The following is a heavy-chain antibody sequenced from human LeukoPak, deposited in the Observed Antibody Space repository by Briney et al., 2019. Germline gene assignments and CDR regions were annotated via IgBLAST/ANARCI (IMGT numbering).Heavy chain of an antibody. CDR2: IRYDGSNK. CDR3: AKDRRIAVAGGYYFDY. D-gene: IGHD6-19*01. V-gene: IGHV3-30*02. Sequence: GGSLRLSCAASGFTFSSYGMHWVRQAPGKGLEWVAFIRYDGSNKYYADPVKGRFTISRDNSKNTLYLQMNSLRAEDTAVYYCAKDRRIAVAGGYYFDYWGQGTLVTVSS. CDR1: GFTFSSYG. J-gene: IGHJ4*02.